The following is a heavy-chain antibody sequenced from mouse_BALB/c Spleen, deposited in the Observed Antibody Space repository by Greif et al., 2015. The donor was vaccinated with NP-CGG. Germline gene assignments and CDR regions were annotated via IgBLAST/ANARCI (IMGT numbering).Heavy chain of an antibody. V-gene: IGHV5-17*02. J-gene: IGHJ4*01. CDR2: ISSGSSTI. CDR1: GFTFSSFG. Sequence: DVMLVESGGGLVQPGGSRKLSRAASGFTFSSFGMHWVRQAPEKGLEWVVYISSGSSTIYYADTVKGRFTISRDNPKNTLFLQMTSLRSEDTAMYYCARYDYAMDYWGQGTSVTVSS. CDR3: ARYDYAMDY.